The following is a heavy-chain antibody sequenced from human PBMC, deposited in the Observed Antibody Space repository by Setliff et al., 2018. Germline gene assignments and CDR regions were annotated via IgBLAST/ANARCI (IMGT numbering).Heavy chain of an antibody. D-gene: IGHD1-26*01. CDR1: GDSIINYY. CDR3: ARSPSSGAYWNPRPFYSDY. Sequence: PSETLSLTCTVSGDSIINYYWSWIRQSPGKGPEWIGSIYYSGTAYYNPSLESRVTMFVDTSKNHFSLKLDSVTAADTALYYCARSPSSGAYWNPRPFYSDYWARGTLVTVSS. V-gene: IGHV4-59*04. J-gene: IGHJ4*02. CDR2: IYYSGTA.